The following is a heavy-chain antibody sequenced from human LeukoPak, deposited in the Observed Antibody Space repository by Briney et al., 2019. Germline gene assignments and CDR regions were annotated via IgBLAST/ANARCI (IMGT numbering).Heavy chain of an antibody. CDR2: IYTSGST. D-gene: IGHD3-22*01. V-gene: IGHV4-61*02. CDR3: ARGPYSYDSSGAFDI. Sequence: PSETLSLTCTASGGSISSGSYYWSWIRQPAGKGLQWIGRIYTSGSTNYNPSLKSRVTISVDTSKNQFSLKLSSVTAADTAVYFCARGPYSYDSSGAFDIWGQGTMVTVSS. CDR1: GGSISSGSYY. J-gene: IGHJ3*02.